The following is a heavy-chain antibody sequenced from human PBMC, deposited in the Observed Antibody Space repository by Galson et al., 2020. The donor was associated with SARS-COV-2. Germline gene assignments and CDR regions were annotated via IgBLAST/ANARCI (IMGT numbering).Heavy chain of an antibody. CDR2: ITWNSGLA. CDR1: GFNFPHYA. D-gene: IGHD4-17*01. J-gene: IGHJ4*02. CDR3: AKANYGDYGGPDY. V-gene: IGHV3-9*01. Sequence: TGGSLRLSCAASGFNFPHYAMFWVRQAPGKGLEWVSTITWNSGLAAYADSVRGRFTLSRDNAKNSLYLQMNSLRPEDTAFYYCAKANYGDYGGPDYWGQGTLVTVSS.